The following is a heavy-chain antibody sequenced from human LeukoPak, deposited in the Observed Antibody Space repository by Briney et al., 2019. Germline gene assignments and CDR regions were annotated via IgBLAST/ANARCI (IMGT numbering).Heavy chain of an antibody. D-gene: IGHD1-1*01. V-gene: IGHV4-59*08. CDR3: ARTAKYNWKPANWFDP. CDR1: GGSISNYY. J-gene: IGHJ5*02. Sequence: SETLSLTCNVSGGSISNYYWSWIRQPPGKGLEWIGYIYYSGSTNYNPSLKSRVTISVDTSKNQFSLKLSSVTAADTAVYYCARTAKYNWKPANWFDPWGQGTLVTVSS. CDR2: IYYSGST.